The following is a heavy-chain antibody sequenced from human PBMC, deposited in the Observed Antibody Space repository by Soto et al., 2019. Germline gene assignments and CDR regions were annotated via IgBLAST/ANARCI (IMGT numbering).Heavy chain of an antibody. CDR3: ARDSQRYCSSTSCYADY. V-gene: IGHV1-46*01. CDR2: INPSGGST. J-gene: IGHJ4*02. D-gene: IGHD2-2*01. Sequence: GASVKVSCKASGYTFTSYYMHWVRQAPGQGLEWMGIINPSGGSTSYAQKFQGRVTMTRDTSTSTAYMELRSLRSEDTAVYYWARDSQRYCSSTSCYADYWGQGTLVTVS. CDR1: GYTFTSYY.